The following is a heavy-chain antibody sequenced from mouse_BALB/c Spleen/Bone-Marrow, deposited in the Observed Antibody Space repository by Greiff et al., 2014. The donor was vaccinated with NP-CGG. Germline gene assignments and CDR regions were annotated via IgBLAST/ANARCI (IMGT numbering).Heavy chain of an antibody. V-gene: IGHV1-52*01. D-gene: IGHD2-4*01. CDR1: GCTFTSYW. Sequence: VQLQESGAELVRPGASVKLSCKASGCTFTSYWMNWVKQRPEQGLEWIGRIDPYDSETHYNQKFKDKAILTVDKSSSTAYMQLSSLTSEDSAVYYCARGRDYDVFAYWGQGTLVTVSA. CDR2: IDPYDSET. CDR3: ARGRDYDVFAY. J-gene: IGHJ3*01.